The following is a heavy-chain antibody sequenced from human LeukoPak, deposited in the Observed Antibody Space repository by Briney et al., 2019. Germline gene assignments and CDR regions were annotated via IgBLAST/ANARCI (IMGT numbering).Heavy chain of an antibody. V-gene: IGHV1-69*01. CDR2: IVPFFGTS. CDR3: ARSDITGTPSSDSYYFYYMDV. Sequence: SVTVSCTASGGTFSTFAIHWVRQAPGQGLEWMGGIVPFFGTSSSAQKFQGRVTITSDESTSTAYMELSGLRSEDTAVYYCARSDITGTPSSDSYYFYYMDVWGKGTAVTVSS. D-gene: IGHD1-7*01. J-gene: IGHJ6*03. CDR1: GGTFSTFA.